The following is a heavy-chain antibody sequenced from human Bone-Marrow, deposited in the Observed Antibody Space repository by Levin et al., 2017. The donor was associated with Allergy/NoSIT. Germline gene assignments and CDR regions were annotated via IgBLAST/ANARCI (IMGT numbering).Heavy chain of an antibody. V-gene: IGHV3-33*01. CDR2: SWYNGRNV. CDR1: GFTFNVYG. J-gene: IGHJ6*02. CDR3: ARERDDSGDLYFYAMDV. D-gene: IGHD4/OR15-4a*01. Sequence: GGSLRLSCAASGFTFNVYGMHWVRQAPGKGLEWVGVSWYNGRNVYYADSVKGRFTISRDNSRNTLYLQMNSLRAEDTAVYYCARERDDSGDLYFYAMDVWGQGTTVTVSS.